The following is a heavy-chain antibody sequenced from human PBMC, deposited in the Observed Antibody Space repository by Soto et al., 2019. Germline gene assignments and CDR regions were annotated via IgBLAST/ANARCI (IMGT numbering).Heavy chain of an antibody. CDR3: ARSVGGSGGIAAAGTGNYYYYYMDV. D-gene: IGHD6-13*01. Sequence: KASETLSLTCTVSGGSISSYYWSWIRQPPGKGLERIGYIYYSGSTNYNPSLKSRVTITVDTSKNQFSLKLSSVTAADTAVYYCARSVGGSGGIAAAGTGNYYYYYMDVWGKGTTVTVS. J-gene: IGHJ6*03. V-gene: IGHV4-59*08. CDR1: GGSISSYY. CDR2: IYYSGST.